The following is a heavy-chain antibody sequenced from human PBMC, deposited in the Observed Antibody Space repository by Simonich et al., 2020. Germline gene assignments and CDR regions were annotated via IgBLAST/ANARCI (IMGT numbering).Heavy chain of an antibody. Sequence: EVQLLESGGGLVQPGGSLRLSCAASGFTFSSYAMSWVRQAPGNGREWVSAISGSGGSTYYADSVKGRFTISRDNSKNTLYLQMNSLRAEDTAVYYCAKEESYSSTSCYDAFDIWGQGTMVTVSS. D-gene: IGHD2-2*01. J-gene: IGHJ3*02. V-gene: IGHV3-23*01. CDR1: GFTFSSYA. CDR3: AKEESYSSTSCYDAFDI. CDR2: ISGSGGST.